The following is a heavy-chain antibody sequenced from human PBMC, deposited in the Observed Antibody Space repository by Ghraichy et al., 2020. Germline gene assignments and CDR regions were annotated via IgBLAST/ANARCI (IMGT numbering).Heavy chain of an antibody. CDR3: ARGTGWTPES. CDR2: IQYGGTT. J-gene: IGHJ4*02. D-gene: IGHD2-8*02. Sequence: SQTLSLTCSISGGSISGDFWSWIRQPPGKGLEWIGLIQYGGTTNYRASLKSRVAMSLDMSKRQFSLNLTSVTPADTARYFCARGTGWTPESWGRGIQVTISS. CDR1: GGSISGDF. V-gene: IGHV4-59*01.